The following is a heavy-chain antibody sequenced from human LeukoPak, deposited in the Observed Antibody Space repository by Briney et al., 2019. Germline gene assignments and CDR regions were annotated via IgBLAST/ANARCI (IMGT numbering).Heavy chain of an antibody. CDR3: ARHPDSGNYYPFDY. J-gene: IGHJ4*02. Sequence: ASVKVSCKASGYTFTGYYIHWVRQAPGQGLEWMGWINPNSGGTKYAQKFQGRVTMTRDTSISTAYMEPSRLTSDDMAVYYCARHPDSGNYYPFDYWGQGTLVTVSS. CDR1: GYTFTGYY. D-gene: IGHD1-26*01. V-gene: IGHV1-2*02. CDR2: INPNSGGT.